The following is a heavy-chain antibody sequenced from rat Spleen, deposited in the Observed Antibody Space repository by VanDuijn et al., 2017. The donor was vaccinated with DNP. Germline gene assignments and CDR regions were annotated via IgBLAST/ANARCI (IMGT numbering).Heavy chain of an antibody. D-gene: IGHD1-7*01. J-gene: IGHJ3*01. Sequence: QVRLRESGPGLVQPSHTLSLTCTVSGFSLTSYTVSWVRQPPGKGLEWIAAISNSGITYYNSAIKSRLRISRDTSKSPVFLKMSSLHTDDTAMYFCAIMGYYGYDAPFPYWGQGTLVTVSS. CDR2: ISNSGIT. V-gene: IGHV2-6*01. CDR3: AIMGYYGYDAPFPY. CDR1: GFSLTSYT.